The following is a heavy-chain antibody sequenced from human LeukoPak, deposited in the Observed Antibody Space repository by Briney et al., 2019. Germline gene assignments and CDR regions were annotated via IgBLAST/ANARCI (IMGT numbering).Heavy chain of an antibody. CDR2: IYPGDSDT. CDR3: ARLETDSSGWFVFDY. D-gene: IGHD6-19*01. CDR1: GYRFTTYW. Sequence: HGESLKISCRGSGYRFTTYWIGWVRQMPGKGLEWMGVIYPGDSDTRYSPSFRGQVTISADKSISTAYLQWSSLKASDTAMYYCARLETDSSGWFVFDYWGQGTLVTVSS. J-gene: IGHJ4*02. V-gene: IGHV5-51*01.